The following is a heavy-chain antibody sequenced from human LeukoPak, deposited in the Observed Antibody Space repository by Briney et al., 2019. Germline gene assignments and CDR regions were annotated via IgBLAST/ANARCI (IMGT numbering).Heavy chain of an antibody. D-gene: IGHD3-3*01. J-gene: IGHJ3*02. CDR2: ISSSSTSI. V-gene: IGHV3-48*04. Sequence: PGGSLRLSCAASGFTFSSYSMNWVRQAPGKGLEWVSYISSSSTSIYYADSVKGRFTISRDNAKNSLYLQMNSLRAEDTAVYYCARVGPRGRITIFGAFDIWGQGTMVTVSS. CDR3: ARVGPRGRITIFGAFDI. CDR1: GFTFSSYS.